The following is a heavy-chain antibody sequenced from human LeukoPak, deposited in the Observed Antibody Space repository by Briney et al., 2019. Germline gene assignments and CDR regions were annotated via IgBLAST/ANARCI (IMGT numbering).Heavy chain of an antibody. Sequence: GGSLRLSCAASGFTFSSYAMHWVRQAPGKGLEWVAVISYDGSNKYYADSVKGRFTISRDNSKNTLYLQMNSLRAEDTAVYYCAREVGMTTVTSDDDYWGQGTLVTVSS. D-gene: IGHD4-17*01. CDR2: ISYDGSNK. V-gene: IGHV3-30-3*01. J-gene: IGHJ4*02. CDR3: AREVGMTTVTSDDDY. CDR1: GFTFSSYA.